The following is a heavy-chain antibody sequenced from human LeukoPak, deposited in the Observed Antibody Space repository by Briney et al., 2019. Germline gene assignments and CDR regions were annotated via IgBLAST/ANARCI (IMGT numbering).Heavy chain of an antibody. CDR3: AAHAAGYSSDYYFDY. V-gene: IGHV1-18*01. D-gene: IGHD6-25*01. J-gene: IGHJ4*02. Sequence: ASVKVSCKASGYTFTSYGISWVRQAPGQGLEWMGWISAYNGNTNYAQKLQGRVTITADESTSTAYMELSSLRSEDTAVYYCAAHAAGYSSDYYFDYWGQGTLVTVSS. CDR1: GYTFTSYG. CDR2: ISAYNGNT.